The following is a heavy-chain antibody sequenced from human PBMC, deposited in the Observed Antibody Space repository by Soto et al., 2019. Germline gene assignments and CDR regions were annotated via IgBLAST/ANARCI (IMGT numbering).Heavy chain of an antibody. Sequence: ASVKESGNASTYTCTVFHMHLVRPAPGQLLEWMGWINPNSGGTNYAQKFQGWVTMTRDTSISTAYMELSRLRSDDTAVYYCARSEYCSGGSCYSNWFDPWGQGTLVTVSS. CDR3: ARSEYCSGGSCYSNWFDP. D-gene: IGHD2-15*01. CDR2: INPNSGGT. CDR1: TYTCTVFH. J-gene: IGHJ5*02. V-gene: IGHV1-2*04.